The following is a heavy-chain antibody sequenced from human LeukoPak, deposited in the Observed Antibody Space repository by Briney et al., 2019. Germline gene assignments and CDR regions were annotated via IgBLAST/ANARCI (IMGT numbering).Heavy chain of an antibody. V-gene: IGHV3-30-3*01. CDR2: ISYDGSNK. D-gene: IGHD4-17*01. Sequence: TGRSLRLSCAASGFTFSSYAMHWVRQAPGKGLEWVAVISYDGSNKYYADSVKGRFTISRDNSKNTLYLQMNSLRAEDTAVYYCARDTGNYGDLSGYFDYWGQGTLVTVSS. J-gene: IGHJ4*02. CDR1: GFTFSSYA. CDR3: ARDTGNYGDLSGYFDY.